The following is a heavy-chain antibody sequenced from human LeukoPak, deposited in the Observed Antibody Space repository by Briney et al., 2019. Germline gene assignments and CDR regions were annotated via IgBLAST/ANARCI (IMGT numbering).Heavy chain of an antibody. Sequence: LGGSLRLSCVVSGFSFGSYPMSWVRQAPGKGLEWVSVISETGGVTHYADSMKGRFTISRDNIKNTLNLQMNSLRAEDTAIYYCARDSSHYLGSSDYWGQGTLVTVSS. CDR3: ARDSSHYLGSSDY. D-gene: IGHD6-6*01. J-gene: IGHJ4*02. V-gene: IGHV3-23*01. CDR1: GFSFGSYP. CDR2: ISETGGVT.